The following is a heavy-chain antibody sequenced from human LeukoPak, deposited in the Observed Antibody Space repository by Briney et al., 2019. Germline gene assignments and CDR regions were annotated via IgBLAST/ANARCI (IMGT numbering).Heavy chain of an antibody. CDR1: GGSISSGGYS. CDR3: ARGGRGIAAAGTLFDY. V-gene: IGHV4-30-2*01. Sequence: SETLSLTCAVSGGSISSGGYSWSWIRQPPGKGLEWIGYIYHSGSTYYNPSLKSRVTISVDRSKNQFSLKLSSVTAADTAVYYCARGGRGIAAAGTLFDYWGQGTLVTVSS. D-gene: IGHD6-13*01. CDR2: IYHSGST. J-gene: IGHJ4*02.